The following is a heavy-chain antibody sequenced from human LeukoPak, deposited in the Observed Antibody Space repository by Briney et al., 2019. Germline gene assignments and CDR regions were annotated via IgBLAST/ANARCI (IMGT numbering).Heavy chain of an antibody. CDR3: ARDPQVGRRYCSGGSCYSYYYGMDV. CDR1: GGTFSGYA. D-gene: IGHD2-15*01. J-gene: IGHJ6*02. CDR2: IIPIFGTA. Sequence: ASVKVSCKASGGTFSGYAISWVRQAPGQGLEWMGGIIPIFGTANYAQKFQGRVTITADEFTSTAYMELSSLRSEDTAVYYCARDPQVGRRYCSGGSCYSYYYGMDVWGQGTTVTVSS. V-gene: IGHV1-69*01.